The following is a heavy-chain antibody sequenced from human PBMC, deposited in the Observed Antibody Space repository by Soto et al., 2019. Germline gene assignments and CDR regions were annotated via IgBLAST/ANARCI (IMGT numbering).Heavy chain of an antibody. CDR3: ARVRRSPYAMDV. CDR2: INPIRGDT. Sequence: QVQLVQSGAEVKKPGASVKVSCKASGYTFTGHYIHWVRQAPGQGLEWMGWINPIRGDTEYAQKFQGRVTMTRDTSSSTAYMDLRSLISDATAVYYCARVRRSPYAMDVWGQGTTVTVSS. J-gene: IGHJ6*02. V-gene: IGHV1-2*02. D-gene: IGHD2-2*01. CDR1: GYTFTGHY.